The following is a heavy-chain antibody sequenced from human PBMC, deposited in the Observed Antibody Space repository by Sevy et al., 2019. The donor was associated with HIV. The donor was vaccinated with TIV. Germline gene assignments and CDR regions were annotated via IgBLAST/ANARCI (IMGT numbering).Heavy chain of an antibody. CDR2: IWYDGSNK. CDR3: ARESSIVVVTAHDSRSYGMDV. Sequence: GGSLRLSCAASGFTFSSYGMHWVRQAPGKGLEWVAVIWYDGSNKYYADSMKGRFTISRDNSKNTLYLQMNSLRAEDTAVYYCARESSIVVVTAHDSRSYGMDVWGQGTTVTVSS. CDR1: GFTFSSYG. J-gene: IGHJ6*02. V-gene: IGHV3-33*01. D-gene: IGHD2-21*02.